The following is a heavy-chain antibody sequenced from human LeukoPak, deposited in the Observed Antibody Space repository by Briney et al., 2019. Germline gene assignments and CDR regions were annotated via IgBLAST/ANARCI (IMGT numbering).Heavy chain of an antibody. CDR1: GGSIGFYF. CDR2: INGNGVT. CDR3: VRDELRTTYRFSWDP. D-gene: IGHD3-16*02. J-gene: IGHJ5*02. V-gene: IGHV4-4*07. Sequence: SETLSLTCTVSGGSIGFYFWSWIWQSAGKGLEWIGRINGNGVTNNNPSLKSRVTMSVDTSKSQFSLNLRSVTAADTSVYYCVRDELRTTYRFSWDPWGQGILVTV.